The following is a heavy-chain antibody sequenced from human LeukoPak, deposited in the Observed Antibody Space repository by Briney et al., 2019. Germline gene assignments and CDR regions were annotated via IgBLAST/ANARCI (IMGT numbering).Heavy chain of an antibody. CDR1: GGSISNYY. CDR3: ARYSGPSNWFDP. V-gene: IGHV4-59*01. J-gene: IGHJ5*02. D-gene: IGHD1-26*01. CDR2: IYYSGSA. Sequence: SETLSLTCTVSGGSISNYYWSWIRQPPGKGLEWIGYIYYSGSANYNPSLKSRVTISLATSKIQFSLNLASVTAADTAVYYSARYSGPSNWFDPWGQGTLVTVSS.